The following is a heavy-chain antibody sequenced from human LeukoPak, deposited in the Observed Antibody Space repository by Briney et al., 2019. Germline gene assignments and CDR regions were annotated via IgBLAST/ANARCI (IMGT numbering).Heavy chain of an antibody. V-gene: IGHV3-49*04. CDR3: TRAVSGTIRVYYMDV. CDR1: GFTFGDYA. CDR2: IRSKAYGGTT. J-gene: IGHJ6*03. D-gene: IGHD1-26*01. Sequence: GGSLRLSCTASGFTFGDYAMSWVRQAPGKGLEWVGFIRSKAYGGTTEYAASVKGRFTISRDDSKSIAYLQMNSLKTEDTAVYYCTRAVSGTIRVYYMDVWGKGTTVTVSS.